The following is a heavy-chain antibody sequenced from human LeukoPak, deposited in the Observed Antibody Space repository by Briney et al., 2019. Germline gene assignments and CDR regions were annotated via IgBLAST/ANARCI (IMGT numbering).Heavy chain of an antibody. J-gene: IGHJ4*02. V-gene: IGHV3-7*03. CDR3: ARDRIDVWGSYRYNDY. D-gene: IGHD3-16*02. Sequence: GGSLRLSCAASGFTFSSYWMSWVRQAPGKGLEWVANVKQDGSEKYYVDSVKGRFTISRDNAKNSLYLQMNSLRAEDTAVYYCARDRIDVWGSYRYNDYWGQGTLVTVSS. CDR2: VKQDGSEK. CDR1: GFTFSSYW.